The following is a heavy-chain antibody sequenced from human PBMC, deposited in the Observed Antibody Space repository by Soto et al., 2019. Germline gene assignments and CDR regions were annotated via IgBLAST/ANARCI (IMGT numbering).Heavy chain of an antibody. V-gene: IGHV3-23*01. D-gene: IGHD3-3*01. CDR3: AKDLPPYDFWSGYNHDAFDI. CDR1: GFTFSSYA. CDR2: ISGSGGST. J-gene: IGHJ3*02. Sequence: GGSLRLSCAASGFTFSSYAMSWVRQAPGKGLEWVSAISGSGGSTYYADSVKGRFTISRDNSKNTLYLQMNSLRAEDTAVYYCAKDLPPYDFWSGYNHDAFDIWGQGTMVTVSS.